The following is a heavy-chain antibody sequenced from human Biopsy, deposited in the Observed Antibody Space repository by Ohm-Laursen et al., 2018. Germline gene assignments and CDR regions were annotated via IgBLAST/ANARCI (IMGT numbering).Heavy chain of an antibody. D-gene: IGHD1-26*01. CDR2: IYYTGST. V-gene: IGHV4-59*08. Sequence: SETLSLTCPVSSGSISSYYWSWIRQPPGKGLEWIGYIYYTGSTNYNPSLKSRVTISVDTSMNHLSLRLTSVTAADTAVYYCARHAPSYSGSYWRYFDLWGRGTLVTVSS. CDR3: ARHAPSYSGSYWRYFDL. CDR1: SGSISSYY. J-gene: IGHJ2*01.